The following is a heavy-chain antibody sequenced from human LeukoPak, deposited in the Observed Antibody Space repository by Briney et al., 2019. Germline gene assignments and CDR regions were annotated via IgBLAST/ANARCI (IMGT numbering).Heavy chain of an antibody. J-gene: IGHJ6*02. CDR2: INAGNGNT. CDR1: GYTFTSYA. CDR3: ATERRDDFWSGYYPYYYYYYGMDV. Sequence: ASVTVSCKASGYTFTSYAMHWVRQAPGQRLEWMGWINAGNGNTKYSQKFQGRVTITRDTSASTAYMELSSLRSEDTAVYYCATERRDDFWSGYYPYYYYYYGMDVWGQGTTVTVSS. D-gene: IGHD3-3*01. V-gene: IGHV1-3*01.